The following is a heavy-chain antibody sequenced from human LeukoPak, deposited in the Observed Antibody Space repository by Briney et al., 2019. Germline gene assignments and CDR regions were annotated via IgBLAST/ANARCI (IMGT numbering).Heavy chain of an antibody. J-gene: IGHJ4*02. CDR3: ARDPSSFFDY. CDR2: ISAYNGNT. Sequence: ASVKVSCKASGYTFTYYGIGWVRQAPGQGLEWMGWISAYNGNTNYAQNLQGRVTMTTDTSTSTVYMELRSLRSDDTAVYYCARDPSSFFDYWGQGTLVTVSS. CDR1: GYTFTYYG. D-gene: IGHD6-13*01. V-gene: IGHV1-18*01.